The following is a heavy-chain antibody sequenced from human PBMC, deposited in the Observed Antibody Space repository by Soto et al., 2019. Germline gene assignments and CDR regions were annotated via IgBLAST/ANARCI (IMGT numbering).Heavy chain of an antibody. Sequence: GESLKISCKGSGYSFTSYWIGWVRQMPGKGLEWMGIIYPGDSDTRYSPSFQGQVTISRDNAKNSLYLQMNSLRDEDTAVYYCARVFGYSSGWLDYWGQGTLVTVSS. CDR3: ARVFGYSSGWLDY. J-gene: IGHJ4*02. V-gene: IGHV5-51*01. D-gene: IGHD6-19*01. CDR1: GYSFTSYW. CDR2: IYPGDSDT.